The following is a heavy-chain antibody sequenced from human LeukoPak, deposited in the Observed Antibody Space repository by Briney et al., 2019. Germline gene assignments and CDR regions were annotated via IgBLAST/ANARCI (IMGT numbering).Heavy chain of an antibody. CDR3: ARASYCSDGSCYSDY. J-gene: IGHJ4*02. CDR2: ISAYNGNT. CDR1: GYTFSSYS. Sequence: SVNVSCKASGYTFSSYSISWVRQAPGQGLEWMGWISAYNGNTIYAQKVKGRVTMTTDTSTSTAYMELRSLKSDDTAVYYCARASYCSDGSCYSDYWGQGTLVTVSS. D-gene: IGHD2-15*01. V-gene: IGHV1-18*01.